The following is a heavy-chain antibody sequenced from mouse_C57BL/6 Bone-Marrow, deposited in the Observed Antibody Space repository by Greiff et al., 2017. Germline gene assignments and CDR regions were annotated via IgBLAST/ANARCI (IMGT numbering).Heavy chain of an antibody. CDR3: ARDGDGSSILFAY. J-gene: IGHJ3*01. CDR2: IDPSDSYT. V-gene: IGHV1-69*01. D-gene: IGHD1-1*01. Sequence: QVQLQQPGAELVMPGASVKLSCKASGYTFTSYWMHWVKQRPGQGLEWIGEIDPSDSYTNYNQKFKGKSTLTVDKSSSTAYMQLSSLTSEDSAVYYSARDGDGSSILFAYGGQGTLVTVSA. CDR1: GYTFTSYW.